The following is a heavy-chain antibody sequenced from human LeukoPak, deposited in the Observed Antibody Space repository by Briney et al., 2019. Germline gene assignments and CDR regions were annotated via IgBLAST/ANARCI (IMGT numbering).Heavy chain of an antibody. CDR2: TYYRSKWYN. CDR1: GDSVSSNNGA. D-gene: IGHD3-9*01. J-gene: IGHJ4*02. Sequence: SQTLSLTCAISGDSVSSNNGAWNWIRQSPSRGLEWLGRTYYRSKWYNDYAESLISRITISPVTSKNLFSLQLYSVTPEDTAVYYCARDVGTTGWHTFDYWGQGTLVTVSS. V-gene: IGHV6-1*01. CDR3: ARDVGTTGWHTFDY.